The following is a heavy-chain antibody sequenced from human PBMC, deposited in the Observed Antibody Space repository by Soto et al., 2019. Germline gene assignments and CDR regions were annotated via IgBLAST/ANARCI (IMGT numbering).Heavy chain of an antibody. J-gene: IGHJ4*02. V-gene: IGHV3-15*01. CDR2: IKSKADGGTT. CDR1: GFTFSNAW. Sequence: GGSLRLSCAASGFTFSNAWMSWVRQAPGKGLEWVGRIKSKADGGTTDYAAPVKGRFTISRDDSKNTLYLQMNSLKTEDTAVYYCTTSTGSGWYAFDYWGQGTLVTVSS. D-gene: IGHD6-19*01. CDR3: TTSTGSGWYAFDY.